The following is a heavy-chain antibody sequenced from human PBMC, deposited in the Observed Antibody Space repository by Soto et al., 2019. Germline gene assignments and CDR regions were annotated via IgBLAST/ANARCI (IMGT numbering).Heavy chain of an antibody. CDR1: GGSFSGYY. V-gene: IGHV4-34*01. CDR3: ARVGYGGVYYYGMDV. CDR2: INHSGST. J-gene: IGHJ6*02. D-gene: IGHD2-8*02. Sequence: SATLSLTCAVYGGSFSGYYWSWIRQPPGKGLEWIGEINHSGSTNYNPSLKSRVTISVDTSKNQFSLKLSSVTAADTAVYYCARVGYGGVYYYGMDVWGQGTTVT.